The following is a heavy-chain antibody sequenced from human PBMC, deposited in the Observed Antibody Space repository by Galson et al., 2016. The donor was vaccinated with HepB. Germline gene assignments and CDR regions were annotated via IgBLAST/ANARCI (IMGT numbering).Heavy chain of an antibody. J-gene: IGHJ6*02. Sequence: SVKVSCKASGGTLSNYAISWVRQAPGQGLEWMGGIIPIFGTANYAQKFQGRVTITADESTSTAYMELSSLRSDDTAVYYCAGNKRRGYSGYGFYYAMDVGGQGTTVTVSS. V-gene: IGHV1-69*13. D-gene: IGHD5-12*01. CDR1: GGTLSNYA. CDR2: IIPIFGTA. CDR3: AGNKRRGYSGYGFYYAMDV.